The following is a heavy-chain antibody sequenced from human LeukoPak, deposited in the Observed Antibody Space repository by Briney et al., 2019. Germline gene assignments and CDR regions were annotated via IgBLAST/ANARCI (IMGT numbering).Heavy chain of an antibody. D-gene: IGHD6-19*01. Sequence: ASVKVSCKASGYTFTDYYMHWVRQAPGQGLEWMGWINPNSGGTNYAQKFQGRVTMTRDTSISTAYMELSRLRSDDTAVYYCARDKRSSGWYSARSYYFDYWGQGTLVTVSS. V-gene: IGHV1-2*02. CDR2: INPNSGGT. J-gene: IGHJ4*02. CDR3: ARDKRSSGWYSARSYYFDY. CDR1: GYTFTDYY.